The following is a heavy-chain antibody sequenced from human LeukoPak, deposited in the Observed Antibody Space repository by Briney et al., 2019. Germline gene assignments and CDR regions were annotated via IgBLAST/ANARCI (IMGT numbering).Heavy chain of an antibody. J-gene: IGHJ3*02. CDR1: GYTLTELS. CDR2: FDPEDGET. D-gene: IGHD2-2*01. CDR3: ARGGELTSFYDAFDI. V-gene: IGHV1-24*01. Sequence: ASVKVSCKVSGYTLTELSMHWVRQAPGKGLEWMGGFDPEDGETIYAQKFQGRVTMTEDTSTDTAYMELSSLRSDDTAVYCCARGGELTSFYDAFDIWGQGTMVTVSS.